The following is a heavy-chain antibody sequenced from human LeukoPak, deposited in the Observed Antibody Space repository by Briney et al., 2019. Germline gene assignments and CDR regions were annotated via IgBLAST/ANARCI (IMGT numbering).Heavy chain of an antibody. CDR3: ARGLTSYDFWSGSLYMDV. D-gene: IGHD3-3*01. V-gene: IGHV4-38-2*02. Sequence: SETLSLTCTVSGYSISSGYYWGWIRQPPGKGLECIGRIYTSGSTNYNPSLKSRVTISVDTSKNQFSLKLSSVTAADTAVYYCARGLTSYDFWSGSLYMDVWGKGTTITVSS. CDR2: IYTSGST. J-gene: IGHJ6*03. CDR1: GYSISSGYY.